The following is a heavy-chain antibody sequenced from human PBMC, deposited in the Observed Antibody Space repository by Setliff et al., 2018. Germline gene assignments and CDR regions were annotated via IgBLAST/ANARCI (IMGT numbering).Heavy chain of an antibody. V-gene: IGHV4-34*01. J-gene: IGHJ1*01. CDR3: TRGRSTCYNA. D-gene: IGHD2-15*01. CDR1: GGFCSDSY. Sequence: SETLSLTCAVYGGFCSDSYWSWIRQPPGKGLEWIGDINYLGNTNYNPSFKTRVTISVDTSKNQFSLKLVSMTAADTAVYYCTRGRSTCYNAWGQGPLVTVSS. CDR2: INYLGNT.